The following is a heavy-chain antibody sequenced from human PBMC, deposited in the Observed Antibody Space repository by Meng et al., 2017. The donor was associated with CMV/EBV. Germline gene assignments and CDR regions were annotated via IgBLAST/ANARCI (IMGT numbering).Heavy chain of an antibody. Sequence: ASVKVSCKASGYTFTGYYMHWVRQAPGQGLEWMGWINPNSGGTNYAQKFQGRVTMTRDTSISTAYMELSRLRSDDTAVYYCARGNSPEHTEDIVVVPAARAGGYYGMDVWGQGTTVIVSS. V-gene: IGHV1-2*02. CDR1: GYTFTGYY. J-gene: IGHJ6*02. CDR2: INPNSGGT. D-gene: IGHD2-2*01. CDR3: ARGNSPEHTEDIVVVPAARAGGYYGMDV.